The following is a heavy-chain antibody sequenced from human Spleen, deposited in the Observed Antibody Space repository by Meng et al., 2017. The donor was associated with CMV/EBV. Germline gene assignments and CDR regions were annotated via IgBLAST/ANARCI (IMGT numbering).Heavy chain of an antibody. D-gene: IGHD5-12*01. CDR1: GFSVSSKY. J-gene: IGHJ4*02. V-gene: IGHV3-53*01. CDR2: IYSGGST. CDR3: LAHYVATYVY. Sequence: GESLKISCAVSGFSVSSKYMSWVRQAPGKGLEWVSVIYSGGSTYHTESVKGRFSISRDNSNNTLCLQMNSLRAEDTAVYYCLAHYVATYVYWGQGTLVTVSS.